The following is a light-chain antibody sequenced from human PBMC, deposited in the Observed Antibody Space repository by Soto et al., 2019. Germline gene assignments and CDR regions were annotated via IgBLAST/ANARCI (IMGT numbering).Light chain of an antibody. CDR3: CSYAGSSTSYV. CDR2: EGS. J-gene: IGLJ1*01. CDR1: SSDVGSYNL. Sequence: LTQPASVSGAPGKAVTLSCKGTSSDVGSYNLVSWYQQHPGKAPKLMIYEGSKRPSGVSNRFSGSKSGNTASLTISGLQAEDEADYYCCSYAGSSTSYVFGTGTKVTVL. V-gene: IGLV2-23*01.